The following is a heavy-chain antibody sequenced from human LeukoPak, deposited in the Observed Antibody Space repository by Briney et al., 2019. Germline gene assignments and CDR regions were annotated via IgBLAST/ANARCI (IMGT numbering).Heavy chain of an antibody. CDR3: ASTGYSSGWTFDY. CDR2: INPNSGGT. Sequence: GASVKDSCKASGYTFTVYYMHWVRQAPGQGLEWMGWINPNSGGTNYAQKFQGRVTMTRDTSISTAYMELSRLRSDDTAVYYCASTGYSSGWTFDYWGQGTLVTVSS. J-gene: IGHJ4*02. V-gene: IGHV1-2*02. CDR1: GYTFTVYY. D-gene: IGHD6-19*01.